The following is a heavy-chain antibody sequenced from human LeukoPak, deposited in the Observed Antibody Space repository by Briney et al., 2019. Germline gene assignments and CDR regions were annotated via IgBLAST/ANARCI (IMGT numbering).Heavy chain of an antibody. D-gene: IGHD5-18*01. CDR2: IYPADSDT. J-gene: IGHJ4*02. Sequence: GESLKISCKGSAYMFTHYWIAWVRQMPVKGLERMGIIYPADSDTRYSPAFQGQVTISADKSISTAYLQWSSLKASDTAMYYCARGDTTMVPGYFDYWGQGTLVTVSS. CDR1: AYMFTHYW. CDR3: ARGDTTMVPGYFDY. V-gene: IGHV5-51*01.